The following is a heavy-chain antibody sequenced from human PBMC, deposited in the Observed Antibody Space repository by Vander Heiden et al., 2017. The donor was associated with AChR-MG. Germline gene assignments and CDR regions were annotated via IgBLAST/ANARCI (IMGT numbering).Heavy chain of an antibody. CDR1: RGTFSRDW. CDR3: AKDVSGRYKITSLGAFDI. V-gene: IGHV3-23*01. CDR2: ISGSWGST. J-gene: IGHJ3*02. D-gene: IGHD1-26*01. Sequence: LKTGGSVEETWPTMRGTFSRDWMSWVRQAPGEGLAWVSAISGSWGSTYYADSVKCRFTISRDNSKHTLYLQMHSLRAEDTSVYYCAKDVSGRYKITSLGAFDIWCQGTMVTVSS.